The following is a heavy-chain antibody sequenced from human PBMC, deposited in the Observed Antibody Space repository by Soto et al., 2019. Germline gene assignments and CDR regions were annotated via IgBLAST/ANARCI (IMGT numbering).Heavy chain of an antibody. V-gene: IGHV1-18*01. Sequence: QVQLVQSGAEGKKPGASVKVSGKPSGYTFPQYGISWVRQAPGQGLAWMGWISAFNGNTKYVENFQDRVTMTTDTSTNTSYMELRSLRSDDTAMYYCARVYGSGSYIAFDIWGQGTMVTVSS. J-gene: IGHJ3*02. D-gene: IGHD3-10*01. CDR1: GYTFPQYG. CDR3: ARVYGSGSYIAFDI. CDR2: ISAFNGNT.